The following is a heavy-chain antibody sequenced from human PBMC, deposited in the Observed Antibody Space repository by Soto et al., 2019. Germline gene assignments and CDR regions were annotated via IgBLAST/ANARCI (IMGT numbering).Heavy chain of an antibody. CDR3: ARGPDYDTSGYYFDY. CDR2: ISYDGTYK. J-gene: IGHJ4*02. CDR1: GFTFTTYT. D-gene: IGHD3-22*01. V-gene: IGHV3-30-3*01. Sequence: QVQLVESGGGVVQPGRSLRRSCAASGFTFTTYTMHWVRQAPGKGLEWVAAISYDGTYKYYADSVKGRFTISRDTSKNTLYLQMNSLRPEDTAVYYCARGPDYDTSGYYFDYWGQGTLVTVSS.